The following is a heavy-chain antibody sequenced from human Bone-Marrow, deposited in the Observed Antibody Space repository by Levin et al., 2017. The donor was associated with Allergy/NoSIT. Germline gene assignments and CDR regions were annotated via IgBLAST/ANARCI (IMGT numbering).Heavy chain of an antibody. CDR1: GFTFSNAW. J-gene: IGHJ3*02. Sequence: PGGSLRLSCAASGFTFSNAWMSWVRQAPGKGLEWVGRIKSKTDGGTTDYAAPVKGRFTISRDDSKNTLYLQMNSLKTEDTAVYYCTTYDRLIVVVPHLAFDIWGQGTMVTVSS. D-gene: IGHD2-2*01. CDR3: TTYDRLIVVVPHLAFDI. CDR2: IKSKTDGGTT. V-gene: IGHV3-15*01.